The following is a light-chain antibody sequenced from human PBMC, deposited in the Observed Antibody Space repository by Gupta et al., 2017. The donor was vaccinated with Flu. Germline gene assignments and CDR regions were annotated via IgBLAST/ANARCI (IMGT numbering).Light chain of an antibody. Sequence: SSSNIGSNTVRVHQQLPGTAPQLLIYTNNQRPSGVPDRFSGSKSDTSASLAIGGLQSEDEADYYCASWDDSLNGGVFGGGTKLTVL. CDR3: ASWDDSLNGGV. V-gene: IGLV1-44*01. CDR1: SSNIGSNT. CDR2: TNN. J-gene: IGLJ3*02.